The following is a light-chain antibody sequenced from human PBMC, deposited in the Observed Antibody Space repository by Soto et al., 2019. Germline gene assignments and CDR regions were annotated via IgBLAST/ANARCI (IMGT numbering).Light chain of an antibody. Sequence: DIQMTQSPSSLSASVGDRVTITCRASQGINNNLAWFQQKPGKALRSLIYSASSLQSGVPSKFSGSGSGTDFTLTISSLQPEDFATYYCQQYNTYPRTFGLGTKVEIK. V-gene: IGKV1-16*02. CDR1: QGINNN. J-gene: IGKJ1*01. CDR3: QQYNTYPRT. CDR2: SAS.